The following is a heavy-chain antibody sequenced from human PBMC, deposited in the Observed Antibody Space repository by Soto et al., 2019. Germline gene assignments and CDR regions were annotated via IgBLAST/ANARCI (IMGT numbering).Heavy chain of an antibody. CDR3: ARGRITMVRGLFDY. V-gene: IGHV4-31*02. CDR1: GFTFSDYY. CDR2: IYYSGST. Sequence: QVQLAESGGGLVKPGGSLRLSCAASGFTFSDYYMSWIRQAPGKGLEWIGYIYYSGSTYYNPSLKSRVTISVDTSKNQFSLKLSSVTAADTAVYYCARGRITMVRGLFDYWGQGTLVTVSS. D-gene: IGHD3-10*01. J-gene: IGHJ4*02.